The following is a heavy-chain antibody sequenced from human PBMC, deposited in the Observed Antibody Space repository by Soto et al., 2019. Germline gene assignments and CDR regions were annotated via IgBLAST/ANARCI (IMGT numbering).Heavy chain of an antibody. CDR2: IYGAGVT. Sequence: GSLRLSCAASGLSVRINYMSWVRQAPGKGLEWVSIIYGAGVTSYADSVKGRFTVSRDNSKNTLYLQMNSLRAEDTAVYYCAKDRSGATTGFDYWGQGTLVTVSS. CDR1: GLSVRINY. J-gene: IGHJ4*02. V-gene: IGHV3-53*05. CDR3: AKDRSGATTGFDY. D-gene: IGHD1-26*01.